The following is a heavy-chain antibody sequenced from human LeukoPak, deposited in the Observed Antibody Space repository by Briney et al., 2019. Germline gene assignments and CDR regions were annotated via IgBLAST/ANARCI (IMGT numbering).Heavy chain of an antibody. CDR3: VKREASRWTFDY. V-gene: IGHV5-51*01. Sequence: GESLKISCKASGYSFTNYWIGWVRQMPGKGLEWMGIIYPADSDTRYSPSFQGQVTISADKSIRTAYLQWSSLKASDIAIYYCVKREASRWTFDYWGQGTLVTVSS. D-gene: IGHD6-13*01. CDR2: IYPADSDT. J-gene: IGHJ4*02. CDR1: GYSFTNYW.